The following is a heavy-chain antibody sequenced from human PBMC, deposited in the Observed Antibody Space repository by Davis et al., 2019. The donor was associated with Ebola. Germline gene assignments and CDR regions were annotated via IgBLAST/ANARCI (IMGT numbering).Heavy chain of an antibody. J-gene: IGHJ4*02. Sequence: PGGSLRLSCAASGFTFSDYYMSWIRHAPGQGLEWVSYLSHGGSMIYDADSVKGRFTISRDNAKNSLSLQMNSLRVDDTAVYYCARVALGYSSGWHGDHWGQGVLVTVSS. D-gene: IGHD6-19*01. CDR1: GFTFSDYY. CDR3: ARVALGYSSGWHGDH. CDR2: LSHGGSMI. V-gene: IGHV3-11*01.